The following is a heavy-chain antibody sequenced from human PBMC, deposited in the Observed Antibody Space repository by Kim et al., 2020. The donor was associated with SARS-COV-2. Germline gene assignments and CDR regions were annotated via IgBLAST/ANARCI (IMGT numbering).Heavy chain of an antibody. CDR2: IYPGDSDT. J-gene: IGHJ6*03. V-gene: IGHV5-51*01. CDR3: ARCIGYYYYYMDV. Sequence: GDSLKISCKGSGYSFTSYWIGWVRQMPGKGLEWMGIIYPGDSDTRYSPSFQGQVTISADKSISTAYLQWSSLKASDTAMYYCARCIGYYYYYMDVWGKGTTVTVSS. CDR1: GYSFTSYW. D-gene: IGHD2-8*01.